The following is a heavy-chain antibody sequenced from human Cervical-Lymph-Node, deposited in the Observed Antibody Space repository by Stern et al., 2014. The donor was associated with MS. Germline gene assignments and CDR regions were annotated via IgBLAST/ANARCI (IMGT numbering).Heavy chain of an antibody. Sequence: VQLVESGPGLVKPSQTLSLTCTVSGGSISSGDYYWNWIRQHPGKGLEWIGYIYYSGSTYYNPSLKSRVTISVETSKNHFSLKLSSVTAADTAVYYCARDGPQVGAGSFDIWGQGTMVTVSS. J-gene: IGHJ3*02. CDR2: IYYSGST. CDR3: ARDGPQVGAGSFDI. V-gene: IGHV4-31*03. CDR1: GGSISSGDYY. D-gene: IGHD1-26*01.